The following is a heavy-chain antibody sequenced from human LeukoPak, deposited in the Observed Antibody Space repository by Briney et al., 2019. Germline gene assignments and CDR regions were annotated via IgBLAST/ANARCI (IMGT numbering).Heavy chain of an antibody. V-gene: IGHV1-18*01. D-gene: IGHD3-10*01. Sequence: ASVKVSCKASGYTFTSYGICWVRQAPGQGLEWMGWISAYNGNTNYAQKLQGRVTMTTDTSTSTAYMELRSLRSDDTAVYYCARGRPSSGWFGEPENWFDPWGQGTLVTVSS. CDR3: ARGRPSSGWFGEPENWFDP. CDR1: GYTFTSYG. J-gene: IGHJ5*02. CDR2: ISAYNGNT.